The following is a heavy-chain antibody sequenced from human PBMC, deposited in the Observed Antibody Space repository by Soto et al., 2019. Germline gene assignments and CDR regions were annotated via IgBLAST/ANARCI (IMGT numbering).Heavy chain of an antibody. J-gene: IGHJ5*02. CDR3: ARVLPVNRVFVVVVAANPYNWFDP. Sequence: ASVKVSCKASGYTFTSYGISWVRQAPGQGLEWMGWISAYNGNTNYAQKLQGRVTMTTDTSTSTAYMELRSLRSDDTAVYYCARVLPVNRVFVVVVAANPYNWFDPWGQGTLVTVSS. CDR1: GYTFTSYG. CDR2: ISAYNGNT. D-gene: IGHD2-15*01. V-gene: IGHV1-18*01.